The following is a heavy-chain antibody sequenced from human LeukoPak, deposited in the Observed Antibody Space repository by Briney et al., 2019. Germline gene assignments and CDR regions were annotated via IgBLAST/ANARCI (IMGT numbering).Heavy chain of an antibody. J-gene: IGHJ4*02. CDR1: GFTFSSYG. D-gene: IGHD2-2*01. V-gene: IGHV3-30*02. CDR2: IRYDGSNK. CDR3: AKDALGYCSSTSCLPFDY. Sequence: GGSLRLSCAASGFTFSSYGMHWVRQAPGKGLEWVAFIRYDGSNKYYADSVKGRFTISRDNSKNTLYLQMNSLRAEDTAVYYCAKDALGYCSSTSCLPFDYWGLGTLVTVSS.